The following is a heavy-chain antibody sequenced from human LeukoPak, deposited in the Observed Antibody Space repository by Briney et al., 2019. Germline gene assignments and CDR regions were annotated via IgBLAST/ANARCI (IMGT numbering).Heavy chain of an antibody. CDR1: GFTFSNYG. CDR2: IKQDGSEK. Sequence: PGGSLRLSCAASGFTFSNYGLNWVRQAPGKGLEWVANIKQDGSEKYYVDSVKGRFTISRDNAKNSLYLQMNSLRAEDTAVYYCARENYDSSGPWGQGTLVTVSS. J-gene: IGHJ5*02. V-gene: IGHV3-7*03. D-gene: IGHD3-22*01. CDR3: ARENYDSSGP.